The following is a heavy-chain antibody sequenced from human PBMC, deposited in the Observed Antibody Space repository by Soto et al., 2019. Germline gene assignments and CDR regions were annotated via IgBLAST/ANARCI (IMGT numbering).Heavy chain of an antibody. CDR3: ARDLVGATSLDY. CDR1: GFTFSRYW. Sequence: GSLRLSCAASGFTFSRYWMSWVRQAPGKGLEWVANIKQDGSEKYYVDSVKGRFTISRDNAKNSLYLQMNSLRDEDTAVYYCARDLVGATSLDYWGQGTLVTVSS. CDR2: IKQDGSEK. V-gene: IGHV3-7*05. J-gene: IGHJ4*02. D-gene: IGHD1-26*01.